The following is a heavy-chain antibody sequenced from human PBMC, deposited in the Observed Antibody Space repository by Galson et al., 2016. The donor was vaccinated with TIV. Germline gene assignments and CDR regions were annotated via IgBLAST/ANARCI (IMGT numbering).Heavy chain of an antibody. Sequence: SLRLSCAASGLSVGINYMTWVRQAPGKGLEWVSLISDGGKTYYPDSVQGRFTISRDNSKNTLYLQMNSLRVADTAVYYCARDRVVDATYYYYYFGLDVWGQGTLVTVSS. V-gene: IGHV3-66*02. J-gene: IGHJ6*02. D-gene: IGHD2-15*01. CDR2: ISDGGKT. CDR3: ARDRVVDATYYYYYFGLDV. CDR1: GLSVGINY.